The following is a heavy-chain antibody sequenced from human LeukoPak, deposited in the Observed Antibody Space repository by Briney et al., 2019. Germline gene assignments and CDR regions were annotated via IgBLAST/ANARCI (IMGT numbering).Heavy chain of an antibody. Sequence: VSVWVSCKASGYTFSTWNLHWVRQAPGQGLEWMGWINPGNGDTKYAQKFQGRVALTRDTSISTAYMEMSRLTSDDTAVFYCAKSGGLALGGQ. J-gene: IGHJ6*02. CDR3: AKSGGLAL. D-gene: IGHD6-25*01. CDR2: INPGNGDT. CDR1: GYTFSTWN. V-gene: IGHV1-2*02.